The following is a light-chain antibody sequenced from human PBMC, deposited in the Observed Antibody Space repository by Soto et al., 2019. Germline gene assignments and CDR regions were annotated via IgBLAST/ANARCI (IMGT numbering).Light chain of an antibody. CDR2: NAS. J-gene: IGKJ4*01. Sequence: EIVFTQSPSTLSLSPGDSATLSCTASQDIRIFLAWYQQKPGQAPRLLIYNASQRATGIPARFTGSGSGTDFTLTIRSLGPEDFAVYYCQQRYNWPPLTFGGGTKVDI. CDR1: QDIRIF. CDR3: QQRYNWPPLT. V-gene: IGKV3-11*01.